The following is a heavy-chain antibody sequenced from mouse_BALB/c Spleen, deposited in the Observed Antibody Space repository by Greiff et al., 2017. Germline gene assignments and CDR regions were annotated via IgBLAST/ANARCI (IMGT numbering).Heavy chain of an antibody. V-gene: IGHV5-12-1*01. D-gene: IGHD2-4*01. J-gene: IGHJ1*01. CDR2: ISSGGGST. CDR3: ARQDYDGWYFDV. Sequence: EVQLVESGGGLVKPGGSLKLSCAASGFAFSSYDMSWVRQTPEKRLEWVAYISSGGGSTYYPDTVKGRFTISRDNAKNTLYLQMSSLKSEDTAMYYCARQDYDGWYFDVWGAGTTVTVSS. CDR1: GFAFSSYD.